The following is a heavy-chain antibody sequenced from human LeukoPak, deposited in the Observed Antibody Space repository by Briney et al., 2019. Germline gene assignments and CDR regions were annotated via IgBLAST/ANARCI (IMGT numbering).Heavy chain of an antibody. J-gene: IGHJ6*03. V-gene: IGHV4-39*07. CDR2: IYYSGST. CDR3: ARLSPLTGAYYYMDV. D-gene: IGHD7-27*01. Sequence: SETLSLTCTVSGGSISSVSYHWGWIRQPPGKGLEWIGSIYYSGSTNYDPSLKSRVTISVDTSKNQFSLKLSSVTAADTAVYYCARLSPLTGAYYYMDVWGKGTTVTVSS. CDR1: GGSISSVSYH.